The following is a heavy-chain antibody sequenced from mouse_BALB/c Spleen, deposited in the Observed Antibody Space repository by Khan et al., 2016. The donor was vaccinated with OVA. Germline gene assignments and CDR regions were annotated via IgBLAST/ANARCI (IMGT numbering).Heavy chain of an antibody. Sequence: EVQLQESGPGLVKPSQSLSLTCTVAGYSITSDYAWNWIRQFPGNKLEWMGYIAYSGATVSNPSLKSRISITRDTSKTQFFLQLHSVTTEDTATYFCAIFHYDGYYSDCWGRGTTLAVSS. J-gene: IGHJ2*01. CDR1: GYSITSDYA. CDR3: AIFHYDGYYSDC. V-gene: IGHV3-2*02. CDR2: IAYSGAT. D-gene: IGHD1-2*01.